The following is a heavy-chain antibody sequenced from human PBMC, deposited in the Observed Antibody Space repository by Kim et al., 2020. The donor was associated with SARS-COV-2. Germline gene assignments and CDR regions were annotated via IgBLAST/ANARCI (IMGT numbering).Heavy chain of an antibody. J-gene: IGHJ4*02. V-gene: IGHV3-74*01. D-gene: IGHD6-19*01. Sequence: YADSVKGRFTISRDNAKNTLYLQMSSLRVEDTAVYYCARRAYSSGWWYFDYWGQGTLVTVSS. CDR3: ARRAYSSGWWYFDY.